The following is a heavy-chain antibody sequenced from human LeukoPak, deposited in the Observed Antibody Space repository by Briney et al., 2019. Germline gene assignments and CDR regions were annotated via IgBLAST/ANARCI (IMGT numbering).Heavy chain of an antibody. CDR2: IIPIFGTA. CDR1: GGTFSSYA. V-gene: IGHV1-69*13. CDR3: ARGDSSSWYGPRYYYYYRDV. Sequence: SVKVSCKASGGTFSSYAISWVRQAPGQGLEWMGGIIPIFGTANYAQKFQGRVTITADESTSTAYMELSSLRSEDTAVYYCARGDSSSWYGPRYYYYYRDVWGKGTTVTVSS. J-gene: IGHJ6*03. D-gene: IGHD6-13*01.